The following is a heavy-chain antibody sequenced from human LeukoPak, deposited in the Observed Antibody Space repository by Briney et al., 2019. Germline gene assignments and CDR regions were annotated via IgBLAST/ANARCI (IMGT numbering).Heavy chain of an antibody. CDR2: IKEDGSEK. V-gene: IGHV3-7*01. CDR1: GFTFGSYW. J-gene: IGHJ4*02. Sequence: PGGSLRLSCAASGFTFGSYWMNWVRQVPGKGLEWVAHIKEDGSEKYYVDSAKGRFTISRDNAKNSLFLQMNSLRAEDTAVYYCARDPSSLRDSFDYWGQGTLVTVSS. CDR3: ARDPSSLRDSFDY.